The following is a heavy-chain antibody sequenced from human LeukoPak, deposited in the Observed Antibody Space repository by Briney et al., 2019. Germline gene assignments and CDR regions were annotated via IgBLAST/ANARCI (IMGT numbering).Heavy chain of an antibody. J-gene: IGHJ6*03. Sequence: GGSLRLSCAASGFTFSSYWMHWVRQAPGKGLVWVSRINSDGSSTSYADSVKGRFTISRDNAKSSLYLQMKSLRAGDTAVYCARDRGRYYMDVWGKGTTVTISS. CDR3: ARDRGRYYMDV. V-gene: IGHV3-74*01. CDR1: GFTFSSYW. D-gene: IGHD6-25*01. CDR2: INSDGSST.